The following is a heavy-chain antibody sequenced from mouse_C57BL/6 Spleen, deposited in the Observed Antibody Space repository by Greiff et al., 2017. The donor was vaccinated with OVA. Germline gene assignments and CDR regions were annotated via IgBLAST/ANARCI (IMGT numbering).Heavy chain of an antibody. D-gene: IGHD2-1*01. CDR3: AAYGNYVGYFDY. Sequence: QVQLQQPGAELVKPGASVKLSCKASGYTFTSYWMHWVKQRPGQGLEWIGMIHPNSGSTNYNEKFKSKATLTVDKSSSTAYMQLSSLTSEDSAVYYCAAYGNYVGYFDYWGQGTTLTVSS. CDR1: GYTFTSYW. J-gene: IGHJ2*01. CDR2: IHPNSGST. V-gene: IGHV1-64*01.